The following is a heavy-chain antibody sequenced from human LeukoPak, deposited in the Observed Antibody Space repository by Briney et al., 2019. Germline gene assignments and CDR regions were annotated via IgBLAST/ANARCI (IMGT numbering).Heavy chain of an antibody. V-gene: IGHV4-59*01. Sequence: SETLSLTCTVYGGSISRYYWSWIRQPPGKGLQWIGYIYYSGSTNYNPSLKSRVTISVDTSKNQFSLKLSSVTAADTAVYYCARAHRGSGSGSYYKRAFDIWGQGTMVTVSS. D-gene: IGHD3-10*01. J-gene: IGHJ3*02. CDR1: GGSISRYY. CDR3: ARAHRGSGSGSYYKRAFDI. CDR2: IYYSGST.